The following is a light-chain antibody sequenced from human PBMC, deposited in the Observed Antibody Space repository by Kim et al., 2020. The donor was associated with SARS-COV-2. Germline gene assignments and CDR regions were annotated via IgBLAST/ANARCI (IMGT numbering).Light chain of an antibody. V-gene: IGKV1-27*01. CDR1: QAISNC. Sequence: DIQMTQSPSSLSASVGDRVTITCRASQAISNCLAWYQQLPGKVPKLLIYAASTLQSGVPSRFSGSGSGTDFTLTISSLQPEDVAIYYCQNYNSAPGTFGQGTRLEIK. J-gene: IGKJ5*01. CDR2: AAS. CDR3: QNYNSAPGT.